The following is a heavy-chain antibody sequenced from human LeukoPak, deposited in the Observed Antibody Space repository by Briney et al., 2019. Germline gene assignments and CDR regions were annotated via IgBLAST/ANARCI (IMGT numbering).Heavy chain of an antibody. CDR1: GFTFSSYE. D-gene: IGHD3-22*01. J-gene: IGHJ4*02. CDR2: ISSSGSTI. CDR3: ARDALTYYYDSSGYYYADPFDY. Sequence: GGSLRLSCAASGFTFSSYEMNWVRQAPGKGLEWVSYISSSGSTIYYADSVKGRFTISRDNAKNSLYLQMNSLRADDTAVYYCARDALTYYYDSSGYYYADPFDYWGQGTLVTVSS. V-gene: IGHV3-48*03.